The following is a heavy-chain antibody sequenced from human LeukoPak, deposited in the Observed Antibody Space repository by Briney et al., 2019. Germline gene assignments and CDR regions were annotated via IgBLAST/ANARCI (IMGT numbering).Heavy chain of an antibody. CDR2: ISYSGST. CDR3: ARVGRGDHTWGSYYFDH. Sequence: SETLSLTCTVPGDSISSYHWSWIRQPPGKGLEWIGYISYSGSTNYNPSLRSRGTISVDTSKNQFSLKLSSVTAADTAVFYCARVGRGDHTWGSYYFDHWGQGTLVTVSS. CDR1: GDSISSYH. J-gene: IGHJ4*02. D-gene: IGHD3-16*01. V-gene: IGHV4-59*01.